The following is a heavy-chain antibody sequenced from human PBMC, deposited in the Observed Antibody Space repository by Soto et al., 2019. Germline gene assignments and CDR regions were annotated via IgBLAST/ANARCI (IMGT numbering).Heavy chain of an antibody. CDR3: AHRWQGFFEY. J-gene: IGHJ4*02. CDR1: GFSVSSSGVS. CDR2: IYWDDDK. Sequence: QITLKESGPTLVKPTQTLTLTCTFSGFSVSSSGVSVGWIRQPPGKALDWLALIYWDDDKVYSPSLRRRLTIAVDTSKNQVVLTMTNMDPVDTATSYCAHRWQGFFEYWGQGILVTVSS. V-gene: IGHV2-5*02. D-gene: IGHD2-15*01.